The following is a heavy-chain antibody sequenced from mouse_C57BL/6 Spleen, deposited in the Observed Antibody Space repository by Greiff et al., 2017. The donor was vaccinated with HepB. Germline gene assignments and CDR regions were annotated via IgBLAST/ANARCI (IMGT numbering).Heavy chain of an antibody. J-gene: IGHJ2*01. CDR3: ARFNSYYFDY. Sequence: EVKLMESGGGLVQPGGSLSLSCAASGFTFTDYYMSWVRQPPGKALEWLGFIRNKANGYTTEYSASVKGRFTISRDNSQSILYLQMNALRAEDSATYYCARFNSYYFDYWGQGTTLTVSS. V-gene: IGHV7-3*01. CDR2: IRNKANGYTT. D-gene: IGHD4-1*02. CDR1: GFTFTDYY.